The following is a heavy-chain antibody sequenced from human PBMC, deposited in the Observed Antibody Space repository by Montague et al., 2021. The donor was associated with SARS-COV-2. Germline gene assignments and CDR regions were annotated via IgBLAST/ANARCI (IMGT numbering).Heavy chain of an antibody. CDR2: IYYRGST. CDR3: AREDRWNWLDP. J-gene: IGHJ5*02. CDR1: GGSINNSY. V-gene: IGHV4-59*12. D-gene: IGHD5-24*01. Sequence: SETLSLTCTVSGGSINNSYWSWIRQPPGKGLEWIGYIYYRGSTNYNPSLKTRVIISVDPAKNQFSLKMSSVTAADTAVYYCAREDRWNWLDPWGQGTLVIVSS.